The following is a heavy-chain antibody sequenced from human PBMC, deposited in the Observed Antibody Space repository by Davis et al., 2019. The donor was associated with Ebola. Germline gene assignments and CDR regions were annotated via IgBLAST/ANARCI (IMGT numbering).Heavy chain of an antibody. Sequence: PSETLSLTCTVSGGSISSYYWSWIRQPPGKGLEWIGYIYYSGSTNYNPSLKSRVTISVDTSKNQFSLKLSSVTAADTAVNYCARLGKVGATSHHYYYMDVWGKGTTVTVSS. CDR2: IYYSGST. V-gene: IGHV4-59*08. CDR1: GGSISSYY. D-gene: IGHD1-26*01. CDR3: ARLGKVGATSHHYYYMDV. J-gene: IGHJ6*03.